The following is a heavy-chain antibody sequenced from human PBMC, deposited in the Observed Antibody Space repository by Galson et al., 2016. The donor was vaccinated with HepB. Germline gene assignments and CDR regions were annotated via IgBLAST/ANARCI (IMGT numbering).Heavy chain of an antibody. CDR2: IYNSGST. Sequence: ETLSLTCTVSGGSISNYYWSWIRQPPGKGLEWIGYIYNSGSTNSNPSLKSRVTISVDTSKNQFSLKLSSVTAADTAVYYCARVGTTVTTQALGMDVWGQETTVTVS. D-gene: IGHD4-17*01. CDR3: ARVGTTVTTQALGMDV. CDR1: GGSISNYY. V-gene: IGHV4-59*01. J-gene: IGHJ6*02.